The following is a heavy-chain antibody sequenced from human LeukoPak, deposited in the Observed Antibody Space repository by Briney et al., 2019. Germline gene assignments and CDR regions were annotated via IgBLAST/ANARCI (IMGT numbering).Heavy chain of an antibody. V-gene: IGHV3-30*04. J-gene: IGHJ3*02. CDR3: VKERGSGNLNRAAFEI. D-gene: IGHD3-10*01. Sequence: PGKSLRLSCAASGFTFSDYLMHWVRQAPGEGLEWVAGILHDGNYRYYADSMKGRFTISRDNSKNTLYLQMNSRTAEDTTVYYCVKERGSGNLNRAAFEIWGQGTLVIVSS. CDR1: GFTFSDYL. CDR2: ILHDGNYR.